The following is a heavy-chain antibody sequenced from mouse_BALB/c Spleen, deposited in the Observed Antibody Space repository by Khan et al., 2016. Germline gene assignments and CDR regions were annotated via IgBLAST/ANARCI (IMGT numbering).Heavy chain of an antibody. CDR3: ARGYSFAY. V-gene: IGHV3-2*02. J-gene: IGHJ3*01. D-gene: IGHD1-2*01. CDR2: ISYSGST. Sequence: EVQLQESGPGLVKPSQSLSLTCTVTGYSITSDYAWNWIRQFPGNKLEWMGYISYSGSTSYNPSLKSRISLTRDTSKNQFFLQLNSVTTEDTATYYCARGYSFAYWGQGTLVTVSA. CDR1: GYSITSDYA.